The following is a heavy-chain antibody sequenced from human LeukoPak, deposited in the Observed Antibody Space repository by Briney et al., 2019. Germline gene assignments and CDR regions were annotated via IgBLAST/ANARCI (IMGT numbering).Heavy chain of an antibody. Sequence: GGSLRLSRAASGFTFSSYGMHWVRQAPGKGLEWVAFIRYDGSNKYYADSVKGRFTISRDNSKNTLYLQMNSLRAEDTAVYYCAKDGSPYCSSTSCYFVHFDYWGQGTLVTVSS. V-gene: IGHV3-30*02. CDR2: IRYDGSNK. J-gene: IGHJ4*02. D-gene: IGHD2-2*01. CDR1: GFTFSSYG. CDR3: AKDGSPYCSSTSCYFVHFDY.